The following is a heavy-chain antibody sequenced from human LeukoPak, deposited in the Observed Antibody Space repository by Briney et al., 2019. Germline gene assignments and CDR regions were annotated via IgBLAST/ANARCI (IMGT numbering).Heavy chain of an antibody. J-gene: IGHJ4*02. CDR2: ISHDSGST. D-gene: IGHD4-23*01. V-gene: IGHV1-2*02. Sequence: GASVKVSCQASGYTLTDYYMHWVRQAPGPALEWMGWISHDSGSTNYAQNFQCRVTMIRGTSISTTYMELSRLRSDDTAVYYCARPFIETPSLGAGDYWGQGTLVTVSS. CDR3: ARPFIETPSLGAGDY. CDR1: GYTLTDYY.